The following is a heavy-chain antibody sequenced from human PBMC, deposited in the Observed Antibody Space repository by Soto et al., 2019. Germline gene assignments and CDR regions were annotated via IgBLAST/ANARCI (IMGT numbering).Heavy chain of an antibody. J-gene: IGHJ6*02. CDR2: IIPIFGTA. D-gene: IGHD2-15*01. V-gene: IGHV1-69*06. CDR3: ARAGYCSGGSCSRDYYGMDV. CDR1: GGTFSSYA. Sequence: QVQLVQSGAEVKKPGSSVKVSCKASGGTFSSYAISWVRQAPGQGLEWKGGIIPIFGTANYAQKFQGRVTITADKSTSTAYMELSSLRSEDTAVYYCARAGYCSGGSCSRDYYGMDVWGQGTTVTVSS.